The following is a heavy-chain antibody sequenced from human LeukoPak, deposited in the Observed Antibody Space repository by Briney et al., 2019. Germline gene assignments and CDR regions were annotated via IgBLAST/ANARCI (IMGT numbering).Heavy chain of an antibody. CDR3: ARVPLYSSGWYGFDY. CDR2: IYYRGST. D-gene: IGHD6-19*01. CDR1: GSSISSYY. J-gene: IGHJ4*02. Sequence: SETLSLTCTVSGSSISSYYWSWIRQPPGKGLEWIGYIYYRGSTKYNPSLKSRVTISVDTSKNQFSLKLSSVTAADTAVYYWARVPLYSSGWYGFDYWGQGTLVTVSS. V-gene: IGHV4-59*01.